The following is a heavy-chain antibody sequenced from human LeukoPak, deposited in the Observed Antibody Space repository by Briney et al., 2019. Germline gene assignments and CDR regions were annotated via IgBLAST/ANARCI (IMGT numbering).Heavy chain of an antibody. CDR2: IKQDGSEK. Sequence: GGSLRLSCAASGFTFSNYWMSWVRQAPGKGLEWVANIKQDGSEKYYVDSVKGRFTISRDNTKNSLFLQMNSLRADDTAVYYCARDVWGSYGLGYWGQGTLVTVSS. J-gene: IGHJ4*02. D-gene: IGHD3-16*01. CDR3: ARDVWGSYGLGY. V-gene: IGHV3-7*01. CDR1: GFTFSNYW.